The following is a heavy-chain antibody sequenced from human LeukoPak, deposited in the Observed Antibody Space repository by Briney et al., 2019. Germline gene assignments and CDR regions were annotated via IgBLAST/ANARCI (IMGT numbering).Heavy chain of an antibody. V-gene: IGHV3-7*03. Sequence: PGGSLRLSCAASGFTFSSYWMSWVRQAPGKGLEWVANIKQDGSEKYYVDSVKGRFTISRDNAKNSLYLQVNSLRAEDTAVYYCARANCGGDCYLFDYWGQGTLVTVSS. CDR3: ARANCGGDCYLFDY. CDR1: GFTFSSYW. J-gene: IGHJ4*02. CDR2: IKQDGSEK. D-gene: IGHD2-21*02.